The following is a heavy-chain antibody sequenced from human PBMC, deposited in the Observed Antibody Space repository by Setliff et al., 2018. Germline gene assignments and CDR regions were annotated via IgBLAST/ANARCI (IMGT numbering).Heavy chain of an antibody. Sequence: GGSLRLSCAGSGFTFSSYAMSWVRQAPGKGLEWVSTISDSGGSTYYADSVKGRFTISRDSSKNTLYLQMNSLRAEDTAVYYCAKLRYYYDSSGQQNLDYWGQGTLVTVSS. CDR1: GFTFSSYA. J-gene: IGHJ4*02. D-gene: IGHD3-22*01. CDR2: ISDSGGST. CDR3: AKLRYYYDSSGQQNLDY. V-gene: IGHV3-23*01.